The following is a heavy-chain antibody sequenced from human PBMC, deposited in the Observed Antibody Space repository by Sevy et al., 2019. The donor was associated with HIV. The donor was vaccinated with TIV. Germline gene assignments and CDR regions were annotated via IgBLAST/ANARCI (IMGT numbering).Heavy chain of an antibody. V-gene: IGHV1-18*01. CDR3: ARAPGQDFWSGYYNNWFDP. CDR2: ISAYNGNT. CDR1: GYTFTSYG. J-gene: IGHJ5*02. D-gene: IGHD3-3*01. Sequence: ASVKVSCKASGYTFTSYGISWVRQAPGQGLEWMGWISAYNGNTNYAQKLQGRVTMTTDTSTSTAYMELRSLRSDDTAVYYCARAPGQDFWSGYYNNWFDPWGQGTLVTVSS.